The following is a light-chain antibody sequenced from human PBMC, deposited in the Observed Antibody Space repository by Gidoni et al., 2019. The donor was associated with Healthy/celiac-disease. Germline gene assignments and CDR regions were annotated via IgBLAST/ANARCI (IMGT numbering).Light chain of an antibody. J-gene: IGLJ1*01. CDR2: GKN. CDR1: SLRSYY. Sequence: SSELTQDPAVSVALGQTVRITCQGDSLRSYYASWYQQKPGQAPVLVIYGKNNRPSGIPDRFSGSSSGNTASLTITGAQAEDDADYYCNSRDSSGNHYVFGTGTKVTV. CDR3: NSRDSSGNHYV. V-gene: IGLV3-19*01.